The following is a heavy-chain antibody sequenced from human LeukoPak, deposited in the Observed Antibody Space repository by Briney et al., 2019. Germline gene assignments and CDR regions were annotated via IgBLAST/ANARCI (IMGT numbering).Heavy chain of an antibody. CDR3: ALPSSSWYYFDY. CDR1: GFTFVNYG. D-gene: IGHD6-13*01. CDR2: IRSDGSIK. J-gene: IGHJ4*02. V-gene: IGHV3-30*02. Sequence: GGSLRLSCAASGFTFVNYGMHWVRQAPGKGLEWVAFIRSDGSIKYYADSVKGRFTISRDNSKNTLYLQMNSLRAEDTAVYYCALPSSSWYYFDYWGQGTLVTVSS.